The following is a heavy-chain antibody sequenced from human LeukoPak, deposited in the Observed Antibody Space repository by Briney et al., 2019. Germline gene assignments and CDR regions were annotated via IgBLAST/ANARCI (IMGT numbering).Heavy chain of an antibody. CDR1: GFTFSSYA. V-gene: IGHV3-23*01. J-gene: IGHJ4*02. CDR2: INNSGGRT. CDR3: AKISGYSGKTLDY. Sequence: GGSLRLSCAASGFTFSSYAMSWVRQAPGKGLEWVSLINNSGGRTYYADSVKGRFTISRDNSKNTLYLQMNSLRAEDTAVYYCAKISGYSGKTLDYWGQGTLVTVSS. D-gene: IGHD5-12*01.